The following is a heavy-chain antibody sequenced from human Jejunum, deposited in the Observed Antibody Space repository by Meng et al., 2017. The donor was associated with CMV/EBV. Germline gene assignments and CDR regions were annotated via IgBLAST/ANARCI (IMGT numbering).Heavy chain of an antibody. Sequence: YGFHGVGQAPGKGLEWVAFIRFDGTNKFFIDSVTGRFSLSRDNSKNSVYLQMNSLGPDDTAVYYCAKDSYGERKFWSGYYADHWGQGTMVTVSS. CDR1: YG. D-gene: IGHD3-3*01. V-gene: IGHV3-30*02. J-gene: IGHJ4*02. CDR3: AKDSYGERKFWSGYYADH. CDR2: IRFDGTNK.